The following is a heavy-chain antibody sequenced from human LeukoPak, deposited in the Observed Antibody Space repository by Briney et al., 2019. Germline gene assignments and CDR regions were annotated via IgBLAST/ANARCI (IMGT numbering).Heavy chain of an antibody. CDR3: ARGSHTGYYRALRWFDP. D-gene: IGHD3-9*01. J-gene: IGHJ5*02. CDR1: GGSFSGYY. CDR2: INHSGST. V-gene: IGHV4-34*01. Sequence: PSETLSLTCAVYGGSFSGYYWSWIRQPPGKGLEWIGEINHSGSTNYNPSLKSRVTISVDTSKNQFSLKLSSVTAADTAVYYCARGSHTGYYRALRWFDPWGQGTLVTVSS.